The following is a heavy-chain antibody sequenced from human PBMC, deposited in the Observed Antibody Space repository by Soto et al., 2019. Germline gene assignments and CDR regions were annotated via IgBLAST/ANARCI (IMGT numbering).Heavy chain of an antibody. CDR3: ARATYYYDSSGYEDYFDY. J-gene: IGHJ4*02. V-gene: IGHV4-30-4*01. Sequence: QVQLQESGPGLVKPSQTLSLTCTVSGGSISSGDYYWSWIRQPPGKGLEWIGYIYYSGSTYYNPSLQRRVTISVDTSKNQFSLKLSSVTAADTAVYYCARATYYYDSSGYEDYFDYWGQGTLVTVSS. CDR2: IYYSGST. CDR1: GGSISSGDYY. D-gene: IGHD3-22*01.